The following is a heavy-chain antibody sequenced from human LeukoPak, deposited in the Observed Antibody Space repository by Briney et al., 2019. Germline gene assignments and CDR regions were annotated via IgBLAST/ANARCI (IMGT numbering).Heavy chain of an antibody. CDR3: ATPTRCSGGSCYSAEKINFDY. V-gene: IGHV1-24*01. D-gene: IGHD2-15*01. Sequence: GASVKVSCKVSGYTLTELSMHWVRQAPGKGLEWMGGFDPEDGETIYAQKFQGRVTMTEDTSTDTAYMELSSLRSEDTAVYYCATPTRCSGGSCYSAEKINFDYWGQGTLVTVSS. CDR1: GYTLTELS. J-gene: IGHJ4*02. CDR2: FDPEDGET.